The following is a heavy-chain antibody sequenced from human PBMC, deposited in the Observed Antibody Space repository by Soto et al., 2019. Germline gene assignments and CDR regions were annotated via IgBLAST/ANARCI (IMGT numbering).Heavy chain of an antibody. CDR1: GFSVSDNF. D-gene: IGHD1-26*01. CDR2: IYSGGST. Sequence: LRLSCAASGFSVSDNFMTWVRQAPGKGLEWVSVIYSGGSTYYADTVKGRFTISRDNSKNTLYLHMDSLRAEDTAVYFCARVSVGGSYSRFDYWGQGTLVTVSS. J-gene: IGHJ4*02. V-gene: IGHV3-53*01. CDR3: ARVSVGGSYSRFDY.